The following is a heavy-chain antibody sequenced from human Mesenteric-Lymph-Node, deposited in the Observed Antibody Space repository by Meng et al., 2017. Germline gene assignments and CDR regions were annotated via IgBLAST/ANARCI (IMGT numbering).Heavy chain of an antibody. Sequence: GESLKISCAASGFIFSGNWMTWVRQAPGKGLEWVSYISGSGGTIYYADSVKGRFTISRDNAKHSLYLQMNSLRAEDTAVYYCARDLMVYATYFDYWGQGTLVTVSS. D-gene: IGHD2-8*01. J-gene: IGHJ4*02. CDR2: ISGSGGTI. V-gene: IGHV3-11*01. CDR3: ARDLMVYATYFDY. CDR1: GFIFSGNW.